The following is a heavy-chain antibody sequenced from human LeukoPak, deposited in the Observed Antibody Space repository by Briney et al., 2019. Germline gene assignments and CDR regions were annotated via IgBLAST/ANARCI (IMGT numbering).Heavy chain of an antibody. CDR2: ISYDGTIR. Sequence: GRSLRLSCAASGLTFSSYGMHWVRQAPGKGLEWVAVISYDGTIRNYADSVKGRFTISRDNSKNTLYLQMNSLTAEDTALYYCAKGGCSSTTCYLANPWGQGTLVTVSS. CDR3: AKGGCSSTTCYLANP. D-gene: IGHD2-2*01. CDR1: GLTFSSYG. J-gene: IGHJ5*02. V-gene: IGHV3-30*18.